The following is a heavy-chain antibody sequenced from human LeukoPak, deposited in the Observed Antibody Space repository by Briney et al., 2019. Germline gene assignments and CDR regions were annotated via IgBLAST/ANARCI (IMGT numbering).Heavy chain of an antibody. CDR3: AKDMGRIAAAYYFDY. D-gene: IGHD6-13*01. Sequence: GGSLRLSCAASGFTFSSYWMSWVRQAPGKGLEWVANIKQDGSEKYYVDSVKGRFTISRDNAKSSLYLQMNSLRAEDTALYYCAKDMGRIAAAYYFDYWGQGTLVTVSS. CDR1: GFTFSSYW. J-gene: IGHJ4*02. V-gene: IGHV3-7*03. CDR2: IKQDGSEK.